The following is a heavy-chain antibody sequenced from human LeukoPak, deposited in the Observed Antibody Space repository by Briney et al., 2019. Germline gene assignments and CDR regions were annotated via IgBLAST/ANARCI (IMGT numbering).Heavy chain of an antibody. CDR2: IKSKTDGATT. D-gene: IGHD4-23*01. J-gene: IGHJ4*02. V-gene: IGHV3-15*01. Sequence: GGSLRLSCAASGSTFSNAWLNWVRQAPVKGLEWVGHIKSKTDGATTDYAAPVKGRFTISRDDSKNTLYLQMNSLKTEDTGVYYCTATTVVTHWGQGTLVTVSS. CDR1: GSTFSNAW. CDR3: TATTVVTH.